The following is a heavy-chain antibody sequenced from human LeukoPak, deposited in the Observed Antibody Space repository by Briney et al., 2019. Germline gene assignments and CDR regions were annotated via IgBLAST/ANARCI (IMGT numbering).Heavy chain of an antibody. J-gene: IGHJ3*02. CDR1: GYTFTSYD. CDR3: ARMYYYDSSGSTPDAFDI. D-gene: IGHD3-22*01. Sequence: ASVKVSCKASGYTFTSYDINWVRQAPGQGPEWMGWISGYNGNTNYAQKLQGRVTMTTDTSTSTAYMELRSLRSDDTAVYYCARMYYYDSSGSTPDAFDIWGQGTMVTVSS. CDR2: ISGYNGNT. V-gene: IGHV1-18*01.